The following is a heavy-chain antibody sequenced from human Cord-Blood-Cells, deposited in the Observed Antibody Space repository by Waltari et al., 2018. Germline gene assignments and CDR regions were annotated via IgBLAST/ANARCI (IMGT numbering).Heavy chain of an antibody. D-gene: IGHD1-26*01. CDR1: GYTFTGYY. CDR2: INPNSGGT. V-gene: IGHV1-2*02. Sequence: QVQLVQSGAEVKKPGASVQVYCKPSGYTFTGYYMHWVRQAPGQGLEWMGWINPNSGGTNYAQKFQGRVTMTRDTSISTAYMELSRLRSDDTAVYYCARSVSGSYYEDYWGQGTLVTVSS. CDR3: ARSVSGSYYEDY. J-gene: IGHJ4*02.